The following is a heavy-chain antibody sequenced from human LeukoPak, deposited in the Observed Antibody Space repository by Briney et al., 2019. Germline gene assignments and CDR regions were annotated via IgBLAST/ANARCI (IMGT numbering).Heavy chain of an antibody. Sequence: GASVKVSCTTSGYTFTNYYMHWVRQAPGQGLEWMGIINPSGGSTSYAQKFQGRVTMTRDTSTSTVYMELSSLRSEDTAVYYCARDVASSGYYWDWGQGTLVTVSS. CDR1: GYTFTNYY. D-gene: IGHD3-22*01. J-gene: IGHJ4*02. V-gene: IGHV1-46*01. CDR3: ARDVASSGYYWD. CDR2: INPSGGST.